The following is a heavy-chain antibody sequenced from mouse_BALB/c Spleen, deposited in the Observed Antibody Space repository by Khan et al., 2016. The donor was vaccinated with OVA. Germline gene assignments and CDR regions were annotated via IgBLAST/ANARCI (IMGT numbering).Heavy chain of an antibody. CDR3: AREASSWDFSFPY. V-gene: IGHV1S136*01. Sequence: VQLQQSGPELVEPGASVKMSCKASGYTFTNYVMHWVKQKPGQGLEWIGYINPYNAGTRYNEKFKGKATLTSDISSTTAYMELSSLTSEEPAVYYCAREASSWDFSFPYWGQGTLVTVSA. D-gene: IGHD4-1*01. J-gene: IGHJ3*01. CDR2: INPYNAGT. CDR1: GYTFTNYV.